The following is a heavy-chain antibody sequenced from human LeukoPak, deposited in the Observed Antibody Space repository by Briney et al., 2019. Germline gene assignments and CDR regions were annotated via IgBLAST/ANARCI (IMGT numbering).Heavy chain of an antibody. CDR2: INPCGDST. CDR1: VYTFTRFY. D-gene: IGHD6-13*01. CDR3: ARGGIAASGASEI. V-gene: IGHV1-46*01. Sequence: ASVKVSCKASVYTFTRFYIHWVRQAPGQGLEWMGIINPCGDSTTYAQKFQGRVTMTRDTSTSTVYMEISSLRSEDTAVYYCARGGIAASGASEIWGQGTMVTVSS. J-gene: IGHJ3*02.